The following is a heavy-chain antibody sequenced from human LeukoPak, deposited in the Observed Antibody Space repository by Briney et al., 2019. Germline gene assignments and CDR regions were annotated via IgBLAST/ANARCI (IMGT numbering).Heavy chain of an antibody. Sequence: TSQTLSLTCTVSGGSISTNGYYWSWIRQPPGKGLEWIGYIYYSGSTNYNPSLKSRVTTSVDTSKNQFSLKLSSVTAADTAVYYCALSSSSFDYWGQGTLVTVSS. CDR1: GGSISTNGYY. CDR2: IYYSGST. J-gene: IGHJ4*02. CDR3: ALSSSSFDY. D-gene: IGHD6-13*01. V-gene: IGHV4-61*08.